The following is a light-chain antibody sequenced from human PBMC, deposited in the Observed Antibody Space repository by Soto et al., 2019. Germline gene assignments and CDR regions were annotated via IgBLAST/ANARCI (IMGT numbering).Light chain of an antibody. CDR2: AAS. Sequence: DIQITQSPSSVSACAGDRGSLTCRASQDISSWLAWYQQTPGKAPKILIYAASSLQSGVPSRFSGSGSGTDCTLTISSLQPEDFQTYYCQQANSFPITFGQGTRLEIK. CDR1: QDISSW. V-gene: IGKV1-12*01. CDR3: QQANSFPIT. J-gene: IGKJ5*01.